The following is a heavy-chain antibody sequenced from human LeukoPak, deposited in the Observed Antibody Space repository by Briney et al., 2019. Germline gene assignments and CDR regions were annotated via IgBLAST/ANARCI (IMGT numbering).Heavy chain of an antibody. Sequence: PGGSLRLSCAASGFTVSGSYMSWVRQAPGEGLEWVSVIYGGDDTYYADSVKGRFTISRDSSKNTLYLQMNSLRAEDTAVYYCARRAVSNWGSDYWGQGTLVTVSS. CDR2: IYGGDDT. V-gene: IGHV3-53*01. D-gene: IGHD7-27*01. CDR1: GFTVSGSY. J-gene: IGHJ4*02. CDR3: ARRAVSNWGSDY.